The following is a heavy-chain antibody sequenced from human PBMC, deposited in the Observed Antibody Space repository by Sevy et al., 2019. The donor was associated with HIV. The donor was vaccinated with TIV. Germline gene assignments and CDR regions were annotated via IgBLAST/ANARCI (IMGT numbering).Heavy chain of an antibody. Sequence: SETLSLTCSVSGGSISGSDYCWGWVRQPPGKGLEWIGSIYYSGSTYYNPSLKSRVTISVDTSKNHFSLKLSSVTAADTAVYYCARRRVEDYYGSGTPPLVNGAFDIWGQGTMVTVSS. J-gene: IGHJ3*02. CDR3: ARRRVEDYYGSGTPPLVNGAFDI. CDR2: IYYSGST. V-gene: IGHV4-39*02. CDR1: GGSISGSDYC. D-gene: IGHD3-10*01.